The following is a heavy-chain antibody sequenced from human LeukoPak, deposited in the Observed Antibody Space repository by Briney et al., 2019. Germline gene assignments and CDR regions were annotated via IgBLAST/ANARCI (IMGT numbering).Heavy chain of an antibody. D-gene: IGHD3-10*02. CDR2: IYSGGST. CDR1: GFTVSSNY. V-gene: IGHV3-66*01. CDR3: ARDYPPGSSSLSGGLGY. J-gene: IGHJ4*02. Sequence: PGGSLRLSCAASGFTVSSNYMSWVRQAPGKGLEWVSVIYSGGSTYYADSVKGRFTISRDSSKNTLYLQMSSLRAEDTAVYYCARDYPPGSSSLSGGLGYWGQGTLVTVSS.